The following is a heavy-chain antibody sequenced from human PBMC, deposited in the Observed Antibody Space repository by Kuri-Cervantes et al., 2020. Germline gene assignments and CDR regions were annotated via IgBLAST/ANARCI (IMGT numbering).Heavy chain of an antibody. J-gene: IGHJ6*02. V-gene: IGHV3-66*02. CDR2: ISWNSGSI. D-gene: IGHD2-2*01. CDR1: GFTVSSNY. Sequence: GESLKISCAASGFTVSSNYMSWVRQAPGKGLEWVSGISWNSGSIGYADSVKGRFTISRDNSKNTLYLQMNSLRAEDTAVYYCARGDIVVVPAAYYYYGMDVWGQGTTVTVSS. CDR3: ARGDIVVVPAAYYYYGMDV.